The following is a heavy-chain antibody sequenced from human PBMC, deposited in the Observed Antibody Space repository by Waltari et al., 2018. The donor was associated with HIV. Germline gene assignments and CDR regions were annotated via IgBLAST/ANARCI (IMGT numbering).Heavy chain of an antibody. Sequence: QVQLVESGGGVVQPGRSLRLACAAAVFRPRSYGMHWVRQAPGKGLEWVAVIWYDGSQKYYADSVKGRFTISRDNSKNMLYLQVNSLKAEDAALYYCAKGFCSSSNCYALDYWGQGTLVTVSS. CDR1: VFRPRSYG. V-gene: IGHV3-30*18. CDR2: IWYDGSQK. J-gene: IGHJ4*02. D-gene: IGHD2-2*01. CDR3: AKGFCSSSNCYALDY.